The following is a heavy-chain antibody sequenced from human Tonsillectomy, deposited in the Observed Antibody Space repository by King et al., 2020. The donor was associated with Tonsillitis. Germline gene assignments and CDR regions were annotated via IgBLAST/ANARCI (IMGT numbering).Heavy chain of an antibody. CDR1: GYSISSGYY. CDR2: IYQSGST. Sequence: QLQESGPGLVKPSETLSLTCAVSGYSISSGYYWGWIRQPPGKGLEWIGSIYQSGSTYYNPSLKSRVTILVDTSKNQFSLKLSSVTAADTAVYYCARDGVNYYDSSGYRSDYWGQGTLVTVSS. J-gene: IGHJ4*02. CDR3: ARDGVNYYDSSGYRSDY. V-gene: IGHV4-38-2*02. D-gene: IGHD3-22*01.